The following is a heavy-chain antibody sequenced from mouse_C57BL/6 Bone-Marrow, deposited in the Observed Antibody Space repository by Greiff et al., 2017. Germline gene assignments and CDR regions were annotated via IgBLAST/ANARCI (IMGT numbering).Heavy chain of an antibody. Sequence: QVQLQQPGAELVKPGASVKLSCKASGYTFTSYWMHWVKQRPGQGLEWIGMIHPNSGSTNYNEKFKSKATLTVDKSSSTAYMQLSSLTSEDSAVXYCARWPYYYGSSYVRFAYWGQGTLVTVSA. J-gene: IGHJ3*01. V-gene: IGHV1-64*01. CDR1: GYTFTSYW. D-gene: IGHD1-1*01. CDR2: IHPNSGST. CDR3: ARWPYYYGSSYVRFAY.